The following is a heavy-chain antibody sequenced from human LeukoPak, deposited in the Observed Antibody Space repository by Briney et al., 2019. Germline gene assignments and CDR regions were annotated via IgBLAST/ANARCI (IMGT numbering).Heavy chain of an antibody. V-gene: IGHV4-59*01. CDR3: ARVPYYDILTGYYDYYYYGMDV. CDR1: GGSISSYY. Sequence: SETLSLTCTVSGGSISSYYWSWIRQPPEKGLEWIGYIYYSGSTNYNPSLKSRVTISVDTSKNQFSLKLSSVTAADTAVYYCARVPYYDILTGYYDYYYYGMDVWGKGTTVTVSS. J-gene: IGHJ6*04. CDR2: IYYSGST. D-gene: IGHD3-9*01.